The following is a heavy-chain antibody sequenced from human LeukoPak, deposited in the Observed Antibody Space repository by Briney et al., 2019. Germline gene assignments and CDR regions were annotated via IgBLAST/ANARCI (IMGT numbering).Heavy chain of an antibody. CDR1: GGSISSSTYY. CDR2: IYYSGST. Sequence: SEALSLTCTVSGGSISSSTYYWGWIREPPGKGLVWIGSIYYSGSTYYNPSLKSRVSISVDKSNNQFSLKLSSVTAADTAVYFCASWQYSSSSAYWGQGTLVTVSS. CDR3: ASWQYSSSSAY. V-gene: IGHV4-39*01. D-gene: IGHD6-13*01. J-gene: IGHJ4*02.